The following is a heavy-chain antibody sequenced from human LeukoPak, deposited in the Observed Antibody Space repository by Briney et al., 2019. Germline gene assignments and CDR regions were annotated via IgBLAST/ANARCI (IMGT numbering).Heavy chain of an antibody. Sequence: GGSLRLSCAASGFTFSSYGMHWVRQAPGKGLEWVAVISYDGSNKYYADSVKGRFTISRDNSKNTLYLRMNSLRAEDTAVYYCAKDLYYYDSSGYLIDYWGQGTLVTVSS. CDR3: AKDLYYYDSSGYLIDY. V-gene: IGHV3-30*18. CDR2: ISYDGSNK. CDR1: GFTFSSYG. J-gene: IGHJ4*02. D-gene: IGHD3-22*01.